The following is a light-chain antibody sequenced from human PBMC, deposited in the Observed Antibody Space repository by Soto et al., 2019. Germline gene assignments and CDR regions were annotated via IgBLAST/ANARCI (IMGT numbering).Light chain of an antibody. V-gene: IGKV3-20*01. Sequence: EIVLTQSPATLSLSPGERATLYFRASETVSSSYLAWYQQKPGQAPRLLIYGASSRATGIPDRFSGSGSGTDFTLTISRLEPEDFAVYYCQQYGSSRTFGQGTKVDIK. CDR1: ETVSSSY. CDR3: QQYGSSRT. J-gene: IGKJ1*01. CDR2: GAS.